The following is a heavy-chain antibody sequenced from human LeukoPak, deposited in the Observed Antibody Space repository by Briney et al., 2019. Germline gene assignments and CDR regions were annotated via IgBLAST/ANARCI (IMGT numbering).Heavy chain of an antibody. J-gene: IGHJ3*02. D-gene: IGHD2-2*01. CDR1: GGSISSGSYY. V-gene: IGHV4-61*02. CDR3: ARFVVVPTDAFDI. Sequence: SETLSLTCTVSGGSISSGSYYWSWIRQPAGKGLEWIGRIYTSGSTNYNPSLKSRVTISVDTSKNQFPLKLSSVTAADTAVYYCARFVVVPTDAFDIWGQGTMVTVSS. CDR2: IYTSGST.